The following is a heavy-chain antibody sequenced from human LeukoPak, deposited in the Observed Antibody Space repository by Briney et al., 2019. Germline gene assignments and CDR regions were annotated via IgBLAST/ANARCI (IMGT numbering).Heavy chain of an antibody. CDR1: GYTFTGYY. CDR2: INPNSGGT. Sequence: GASVKVSCKASGYTFTGYYMHWVRQAPGQGLEWMGWINPNSGGTNYAQKFQGRVTMTRDTSISTAYMELSRLRSEDTAVYYCARDPQIVVVPGYFDYWGQGTLVTVSS. CDR3: ARDPQIVVVPGYFDY. J-gene: IGHJ4*02. D-gene: IGHD2-2*01. V-gene: IGHV1-2*02.